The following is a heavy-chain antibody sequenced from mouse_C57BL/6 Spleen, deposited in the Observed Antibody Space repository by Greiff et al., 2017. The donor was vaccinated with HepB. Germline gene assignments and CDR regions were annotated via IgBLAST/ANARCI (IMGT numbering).Heavy chain of an antibody. J-gene: IGHJ2*01. V-gene: IGHV7-3*01. Sequence: EVKLLESGGGLVQPGGSLSLSCAASGFTFTDYYMSWVRQPPGKALEWLGFIRNKANGYTTEYSASVKGRFTISRDNSQSILYLQMNALRAEDSATYYCARFYDGYYPYYFDYWGQGTTLTVSS. CDR3: ARFYDGYYPYYFDY. D-gene: IGHD2-3*01. CDR2: IRNKANGYTT. CDR1: GFTFTDYY.